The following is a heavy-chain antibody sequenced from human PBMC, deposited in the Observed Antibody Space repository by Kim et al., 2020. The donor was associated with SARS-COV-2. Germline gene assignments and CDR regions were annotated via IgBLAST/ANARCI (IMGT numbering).Heavy chain of an antibody. J-gene: IGHJ3*01. D-gene: IGHD6-13*01. CDR1: GFTFSSYW. CDR2: IKQDGSEK. CDR3: ARECIAAAGMDTDAFDL. Sequence: GGSLRLSCAASGFTFSSYWMSWVRQAPGEGLEWVANIKQDGSEKYYVDSVKGRFTISRDNAKNSLYLQMNSLRAEDTAVYYCARECIAAAGMDTDAFDLWGQGTMVTVSS. V-gene: IGHV3-7*01.